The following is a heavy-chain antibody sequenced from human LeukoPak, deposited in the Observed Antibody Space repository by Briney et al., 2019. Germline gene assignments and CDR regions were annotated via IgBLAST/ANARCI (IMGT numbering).Heavy chain of an antibody. D-gene: IGHD7-27*01. V-gene: IGHV4-34*01. J-gene: IGHJ4*02. CDR2: IYHTGST. CDR3: ASRKLGNDY. Sequence: SETLSLTCAVYGGSFSGYYWSWIRQPPGKGLEWIGYIYHTGSTSYSPSLKSRVTISADTSQNQFSLKLSSVTAADTAVYYCASRKLGNDYWGQGTLVTVSS. CDR1: GGSFSGYY.